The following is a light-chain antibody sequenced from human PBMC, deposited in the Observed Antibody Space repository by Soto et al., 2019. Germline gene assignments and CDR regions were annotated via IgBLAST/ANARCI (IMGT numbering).Light chain of an antibody. V-gene: IGKV3-20*01. J-gene: IGKJ4*01. CDR2: GAS. CDR3: QHYRTS. Sequence: EIVLTQSPGTLSLSPGERATLSCRASQGVSSSYLAWYQQKPGQPPRLLIYGASSRGTGIPDRFSGSGSGTDFTLTITRLEPADFAGYYCQHYRTSFGGGTKVEIK. CDR1: QGVSSSY.